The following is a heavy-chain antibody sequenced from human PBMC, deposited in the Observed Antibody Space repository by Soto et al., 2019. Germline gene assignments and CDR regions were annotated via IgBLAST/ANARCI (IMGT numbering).Heavy chain of an antibody. V-gene: IGHV3-74*01. D-gene: IGHD5-12*01. CDR1: GFTFSSYW. CDR3: ARGRIGYSGYDYIDY. CDR2: IMGDGTST. J-gene: IGHJ4*02. Sequence: GGSLRLSCAASGFTFSSYWMHWVRQAPGKGLVWVSRIMGDGTSTSYADSVKGRFTISRDNAKNTLYLQMYSLRAEDTAVYYCARGRIGYSGYDYIDYWGQGTLVTVSS.